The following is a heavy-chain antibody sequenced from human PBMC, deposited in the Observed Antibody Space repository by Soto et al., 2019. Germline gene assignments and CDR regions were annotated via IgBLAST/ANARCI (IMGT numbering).Heavy chain of an antibody. V-gene: IGHV4-39*01. Sequence: SETLSLTCSVSGDSINSDKYYWGWIRQPPGKGLEWIGSIYYRGSTYYNPSLKSRVTISVDTSKNQFSLKLSSVTAADTAVYYCARQGHNWFDPWGQGTLVTVSS. CDR1: GDSINSDKYY. J-gene: IGHJ5*02. CDR2: IYYRGST. CDR3: ARQGHNWFDP.